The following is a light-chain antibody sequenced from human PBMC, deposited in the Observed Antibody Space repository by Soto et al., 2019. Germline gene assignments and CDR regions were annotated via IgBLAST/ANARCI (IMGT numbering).Light chain of an antibody. V-gene: IGKV1-39*01. CDR1: QSVLSNNKNY. CDR3: QQSYSTPWT. J-gene: IGKJ1*01. CDR2: AAS. Sequence: DFVMTQSPDSLAVSLGERATFNCKSSQSVLSNNKNYLNWYQQKPGKAPKLLIYAASSLQSGVPSRFSGSGSGTDFTLTISSLQPEDFATYYCQQSYSTPWTFGQGTKVDNK.